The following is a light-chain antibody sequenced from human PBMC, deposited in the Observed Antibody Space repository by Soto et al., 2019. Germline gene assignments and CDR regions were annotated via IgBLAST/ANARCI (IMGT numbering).Light chain of an antibody. Sequence: EIEMTQSPGTLSVSPGERATLSCRASQSISVNLAWYQHKPGQAPRLLISGASTGATGIPARFSGSGSGTEFTLTISSLQSEDCAIYYCQQYHTWPITFGGGTKVEIK. CDR2: GAS. V-gene: IGKV3-15*01. CDR3: QQYHTWPIT. J-gene: IGKJ4*01. CDR1: QSISVN.